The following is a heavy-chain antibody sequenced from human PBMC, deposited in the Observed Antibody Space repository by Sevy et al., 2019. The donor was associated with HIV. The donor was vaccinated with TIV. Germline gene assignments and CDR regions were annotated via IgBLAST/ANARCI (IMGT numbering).Heavy chain of an antibody. D-gene: IGHD3-10*01. CDR3: ATSGTLITTKACGFDL. Sequence: ASVKVSCKASGFRFSSYSFSWVRQAPGQGLEWLGWISAFNGNTNSAQQLKDRVTITIDASRDTAYMELRSLRPDDTAVYYCATSGTLITTKACGFDLWGQGTRVTVSS. J-gene: IGHJ3*01. CDR2: ISAFNGNT. V-gene: IGHV1-18*01. CDR1: GFRFSSYS.